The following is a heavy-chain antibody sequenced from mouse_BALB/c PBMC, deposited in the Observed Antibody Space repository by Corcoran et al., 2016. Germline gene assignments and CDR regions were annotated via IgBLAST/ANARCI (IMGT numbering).Heavy chain of an antibody. V-gene: IGHV12-3*02. CDR3: AGDYYGYWYFDV. CDR1: GFPITSGYY. D-gene: IGHD1-1*01. Sequence: QMQLQESGPDLVKPSQSLFLACSITGFPITSGYYWIWIRQSPGKPLEWMGYITHSGETFYNPSLQSPISITSETAKNQFFLQLNSVTTEDTAMYYCAGDYYGYWYFDVWGAGTTVTVSS. J-gene: IGHJ1*01. CDR2: ITHSGET.